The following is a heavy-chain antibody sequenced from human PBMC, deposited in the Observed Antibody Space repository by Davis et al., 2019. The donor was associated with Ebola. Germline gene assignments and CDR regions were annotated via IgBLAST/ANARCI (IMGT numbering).Heavy chain of an antibody. Sequence: PGGSLRPSCAPSAFTFSSYDMNWVRQAPGKGLAWVSFIRTVSTASIYYADSVKGRFTASRDNAKNSLYLQMNGLRDEDTAVYYCARDRSGGAFDIWGQGTMVTVSS. J-gene: IGHJ3*02. V-gene: IGHV3-48*02. CDR2: IRTVSTASI. D-gene: IGHD1-26*01. CDR3: ARDRSGGAFDI. CDR1: AFTFSSYD.